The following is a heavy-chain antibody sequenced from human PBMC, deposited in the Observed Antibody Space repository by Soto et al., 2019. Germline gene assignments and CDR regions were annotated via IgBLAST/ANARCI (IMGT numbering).Heavy chain of an antibody. V-gene: IGHV4-59*08. D-gene: IGHD3-22*01. CDR2: IYYSGST. CDR1: GGSISSYY. Sequence: SETLSLTCTASGGSISSYYWSWIRQPPGKGLEWIGYIYYSGSTNYNPSLKSRVTISVDTSKNQFSLKLSSVTAADTAVYYCARHGLDYYDTYFDYWGQGTLVTVS. J-gene: IGHJ4*02. CDR3: ARHGLDYYDTYFDY.